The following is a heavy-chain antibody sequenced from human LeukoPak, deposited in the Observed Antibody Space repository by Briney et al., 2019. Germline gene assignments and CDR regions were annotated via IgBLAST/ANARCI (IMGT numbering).Heavy chain of an antibody. D-gene: IGHD6-19*01. V-gene: IGHV3-23*01. Sequence: PGGSLRLSCAASGFTFSSYAVSWVRQAPGKGLEWVSAITGSGGYTYNADSVKGRFTISRDNSKNTLYLQMNDLRAEDTAVDYCAKVGVAGGYYWFDPWGQGTLVTVSS. CDR3: AKVGVAGGYYWFDP. CDR2: ITGSGGYT. CDR1: GFTFSSYA. J-gene: IGHJ5*02.